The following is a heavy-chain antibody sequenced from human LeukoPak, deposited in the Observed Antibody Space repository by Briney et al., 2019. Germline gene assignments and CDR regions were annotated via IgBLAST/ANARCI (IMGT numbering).Heavy chain of an antibody. Sequence: SETLSLTCTVSGGSISSYYWSWIRQPAGKGLEWIGRIYTSGSTNYNPSLKSRVTMSVDTSKNQFSLKLSSVTAADTAVYYCARRRVCSGGGCGAFDIWGQGTMVTVSS. V-gene: IGHV4-4*07. J-gene: IGHJ3*02. CDR1: GGSISSYY. D-gene: IGHD2-15*01. CDR2: IYTSGST. CDR3: ARRRVCSGGGCGAFDI.